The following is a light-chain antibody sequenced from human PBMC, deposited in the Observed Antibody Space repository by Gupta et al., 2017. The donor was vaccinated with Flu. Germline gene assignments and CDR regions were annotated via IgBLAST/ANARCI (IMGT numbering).Light chain of an antibody. CDR1: QCVSSY. V-gene: IGKV3-11*01. J-gene: IGKJ2*03. Sequence: EIVLTQSPATLSLSPGERATLSCRASQCVSSYLAWYQQKPGQAPRLLIYDASNRATGIPARFSGSGSGTDFTLTISSLEPEDFAVYYCQQLESFGQGTKLEIK. CDR2: DAS. CDR3: QQLES.